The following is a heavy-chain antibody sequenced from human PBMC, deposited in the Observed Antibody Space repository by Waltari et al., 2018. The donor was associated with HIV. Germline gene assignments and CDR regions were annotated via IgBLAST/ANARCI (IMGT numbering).Heavy chain of an antibody. CDR1: GFPFRSYA. Sequence: EVQLLESGGGLVQPGGSLRLSCAASGFPFRSYAVSWVRQAPGKGLEWVSAISGSGGSTCYADSVKGRFTISRDNSKNTLYLQMNSLRAEDTAVYYCAKSQGSGTYYYGMDVWGQGTTVTVSS. V-gene: IGHV3-23*01. D-gene: IGHD3-10*01. CDR3: AKSQGSGTYYYGMDV. J-gene: IGHJ6*02. CDR2: ISGSGGST.